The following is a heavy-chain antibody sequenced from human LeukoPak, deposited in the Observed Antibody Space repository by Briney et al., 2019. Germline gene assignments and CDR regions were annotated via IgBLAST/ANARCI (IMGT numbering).Heavy chain of an antibody. V-gene: IGHV1-69*05. Sequence: SVKVSCKASGGTFSSYAISWVRQAPGQGLEWMGRIIPIFGTANYAQKFQGRVTITTDESTSTAHMELSSLRSEDTAVYYCARDAGRDGYNLSDYWGQGTLVTVSS. D-gene: IGHD5-24*01. J-gene: IGHJ4*02. CDR1: GGTFSSYA. CDR3: ARDAGRDGYNLSDY. CDR2: IIPIFGTA.